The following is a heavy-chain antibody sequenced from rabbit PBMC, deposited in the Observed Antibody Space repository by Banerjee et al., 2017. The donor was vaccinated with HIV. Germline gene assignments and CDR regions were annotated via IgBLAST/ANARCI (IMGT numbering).Heavy chain of an antibody. J-gene: IGHJ3*01. CDR1: GFSFSNKYV. D-gene: IGHD7-1*01. CDR2: INTNSGNT. V-gene: IGHV1S45*01. CDR3: ARDYTSGYPGYACALAL. Sequence: QEQLEESGGDLVKPEGSLTLTCTASGFSFSNKYVMCWVRQAPGKGLEWIACINTNSGNTVYASWAKGRFTISRTSSTTVTLQMTSLTAADTATYFCARDYTSGYPGYACALALWGQGTLVTVS.